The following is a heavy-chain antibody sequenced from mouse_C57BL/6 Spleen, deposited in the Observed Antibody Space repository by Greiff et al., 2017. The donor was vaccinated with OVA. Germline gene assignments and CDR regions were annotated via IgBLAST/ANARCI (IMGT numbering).Heavy chain of an antibody. CDR1: GYSITSGYY. D-gene: IGHD2-4*01. CDR3: ARTKDDYGYAMDY. J-gene: IGHJ4*01. V-gene: IGHV3-6*01. Sequence: EVKLVESGPGLVKPSQSLSLTCSVTGYSITSGYYWNWIRQFPGNKLEWMGYISYDGSNNYNPSLKNRISITRDTSKNQFFLKLNSVTTEDTATYYCARTKDDYGYAMDYWGQGTSVTVSS. CDR2: ISYDGSN.